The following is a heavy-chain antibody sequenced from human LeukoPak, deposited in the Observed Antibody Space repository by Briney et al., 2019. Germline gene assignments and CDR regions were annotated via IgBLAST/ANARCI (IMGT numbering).Heavy chain of an antibody. CDR2: INPNSGGT. D-gene: IGHD2/OR15-2a*01. J-gene: IGHJ4*02. V-gene: IGHV1-2*02. CDR3: ARGRIYYSDY. Sequence: ASVKVSCKVSRYTLTELSMHWVRQAPGQGLEWTGWINPNSGGTNYAQKFQGRVTMTRDTSISTAYMELSRLRSDDTAVYYCARGRIYYSDYWGQGTLVTVSS. CDR1: RYTLTELS.